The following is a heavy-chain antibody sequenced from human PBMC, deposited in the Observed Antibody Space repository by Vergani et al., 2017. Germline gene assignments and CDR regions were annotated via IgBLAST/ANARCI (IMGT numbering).Heavy chain of an antibody. CDR3: TKGSVYYHDSAGHGYDPCTGFDL. D-gene: IGHD5-12*01. CDR2: ISWNSGAV. CDR1: GITFWKFG. J-gene: IGHJ3*01. V-gene: IGHV3-9*01. Sequence: EVDLVESGGGLAQPGGSLRLSCEASGITFWKFGMHWVRQGPGKGLEWVSGISWNSGAVDYADSVRGRFTISRDNAKNSLFLEMNSLRFEDTAVYFCTKGSVYYHDSAGHGYDPCTGFDLWGQGTLVTVSS.